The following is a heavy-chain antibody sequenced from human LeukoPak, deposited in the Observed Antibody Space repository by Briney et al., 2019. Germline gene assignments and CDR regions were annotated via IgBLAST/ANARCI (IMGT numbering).Heavy chain of an antibody. V-gene: IGHV3-23*01. J-gene: IGHJ4*02. Sequence: PGGSLRLSCAASGFTFSSYAMSWVRQAPGKGLEWVSAISGSGGSTYYADSVKGRFTIFRDNSKNTLYLQMNSLRAEDTAVYYCAKDLREGSYGSGSYDYWGQGTLVTVSS. CDR1: GFTFSSYA. CDR3: AKDLREGSYGSGSYDY. CDR2: ISGSGGST. D-gene: IGHD3-10*01.